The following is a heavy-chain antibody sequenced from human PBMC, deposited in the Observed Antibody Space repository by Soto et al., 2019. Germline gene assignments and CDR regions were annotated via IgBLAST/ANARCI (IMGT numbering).Heavy chain of an antibody. D-gene: IGHD5-18*01. CDR3: ASLTAMVAKYYYYGMDV. CDR1: GVSISRGNW. Sequence: SETLSLTCSVSGVSISRGNWWSWVRQAPGKGLEWIGYIYYSGSTYYNPSLKSRVTISVDTSKNQFSLKLSSVTAADTAVYYCASLTAMVAKYYYYGMDVWGQGTTVTVSS. V-gene: IGHV4-31*03. J-gene: IGHJ6*02. CDR2: IYYSGST.